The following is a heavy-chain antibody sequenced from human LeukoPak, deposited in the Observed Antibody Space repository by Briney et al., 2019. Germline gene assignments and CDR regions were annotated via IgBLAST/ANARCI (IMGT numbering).Heavy chain of an antibody. Sequence: GGSLRLSCAASGFTFNRYAMTWVRQAPGKGLEWVSLISDSGSKTYYAGSVKGRFTISRDNFKSTLYLQMNSLRAEDTAIYYCAKDMIYGSGSSSKRRFDIWGPGTMVTVSS. V-gene: IGHV3-23*01. CDR1: GFTFNRYA. CDR2: ISDSGSKT. CDR3: AKDMIYGSGSSSKRRFDI. D-gene: IGHD3-10*01. J-gene: IGHJ3*02.